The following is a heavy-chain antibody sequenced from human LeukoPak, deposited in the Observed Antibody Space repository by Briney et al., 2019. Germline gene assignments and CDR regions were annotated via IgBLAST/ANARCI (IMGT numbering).Heavy chain of an antibody. V-gene: IGHV1-2*02. CDR2: INQNRGGR. CDR3: ARRGYCSSTSCYDYAFDI. CDR1: GYTFTVYY. J-gene: IGHJ3*02. D-gene: IGHD2-2*01. Sequence: ASVKVSCKASGYTFTVYYMHWVRQAPGQGLAWMGWINQNRGGRSYAQKFQGRVTMTRDTSISTANIELSRLRDNDAAVYDFARRGYCSSTSCYDYAFDIWGQGTMVTVSS.